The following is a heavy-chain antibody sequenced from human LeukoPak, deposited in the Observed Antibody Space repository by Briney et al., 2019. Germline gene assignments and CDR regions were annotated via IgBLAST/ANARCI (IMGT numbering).Heavy chain of an antibody. V-gene: IGHV1-8*01. Sequence: ASVKVSCKASGYTFTSYDINWVRQATGQGLEWMGWMNPNSGNTGYIQKFQGRVTMTRNTSISTAYIELSSLRSEDTAVYYCARGLSGAPGDFDYWGQGTLVTVSS. D-gene: IGHD3-10*01. CDR1: GYTFTSYD. CDR2: MNPNSGNT. J-gene: IGHJ4*02. CDR3: ARGLSGAPGDFDY.